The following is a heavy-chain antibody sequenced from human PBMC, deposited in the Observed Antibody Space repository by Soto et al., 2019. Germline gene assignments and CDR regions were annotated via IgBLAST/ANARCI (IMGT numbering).Heavy chain of an antibody. CDR2: IHYSGTT. CDR1: GTYISSYY. V-gene: IGHV4-59*01. J-gene: IGHJ4*02. D-gene: IGHD2-8*01. Sequence: SETLSLTCTVSGTYISSYYWSWIRQPPGKGLEWIANIHYSGTTNYNPSLASRVTLSVDTSKNQFSLKMTSVTAADRAMYFCARYNSYAIDYWGRGTQVTVSS. CDR3: ARYNSYAIDY.